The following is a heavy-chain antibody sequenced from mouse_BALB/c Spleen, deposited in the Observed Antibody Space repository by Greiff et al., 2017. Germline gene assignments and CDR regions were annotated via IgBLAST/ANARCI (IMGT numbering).Heavy chain of an antibody. CDR2: IDTSDSYT. Sequence: VQLQQSGADLVMPGASVKMSCKASGYTFTDYWMHWVKQRPGQGLEWIGAIDTSDSYTSYNQKFKGKATLTVDESSSTAYMQLSSLTSEDSAVYYCAREGSGYWGQGTTLTVSS. D-gene: IGHD1-1*02. J-gene: IGHJ2*01. V-gene: IGHV1-69*01. CDR1: GYTFTDYW. CDR3: AREGSGY.